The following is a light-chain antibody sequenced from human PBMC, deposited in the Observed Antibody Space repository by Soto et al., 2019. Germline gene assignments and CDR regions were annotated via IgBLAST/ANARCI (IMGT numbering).Light chain of an antibody. V-gene: IGKV3-15*01. J-gene: IGKJ1*01. CDR2: GAS. CDR1: QSVSSN. Sequence: EIEMTQSPATLSVSPWERATLSCRASQSVSSNLAWYQQKPGQAPRLLIYGASTRATGIPARFSGSGSGTEFTLTISSLQSEDFATYYCQKYNSAPRTFGQGTKVDIK. CDR3: QKYNSAPRT.